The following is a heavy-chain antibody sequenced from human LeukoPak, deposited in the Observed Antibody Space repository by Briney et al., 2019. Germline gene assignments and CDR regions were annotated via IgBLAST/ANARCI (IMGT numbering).Heavy chain of an antibody. CDR3: AKPAISSRGWYYDY. J-gene: IGHJ4*02. Sequence: GGSLRLSCAASGLTFSIYAMHWVRQAPGKGLEWVAIISFDGTNKYYADSVRGRFTISRDNSKNTLYLQMNSLRAEDTAVYYCAKPAISSRGWYYDYWGQGTLVTVSS. V-gene: IGHV3-30*18. D-gene: IGHD6-19*01. CDR2: ISFDGTNK. CDR1: GLTFSIYA.